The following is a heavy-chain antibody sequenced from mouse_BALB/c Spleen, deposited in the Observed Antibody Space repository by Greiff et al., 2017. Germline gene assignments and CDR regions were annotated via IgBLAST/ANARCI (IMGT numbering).Heavy chain of an antibody. V-gene: IGHV1-19*01. CDR2: VNPYNGGT. CDR1: GYTFTDYY. Sequence: VQLKQSGPELVKPGASVKMSCKASGYTFTDYYMDWVKQSHGESFEWIGRVNPYNGGTSYNQKFKGKATLTVDKSSSTAYMELNSLTSEDSAVYYCARGDYDDAMDYWGQGTSVTVSS. J-gene: IGHJ4*01. CDR3: ARGDYDDAMDY. D-gene: IGHD2-4*01.